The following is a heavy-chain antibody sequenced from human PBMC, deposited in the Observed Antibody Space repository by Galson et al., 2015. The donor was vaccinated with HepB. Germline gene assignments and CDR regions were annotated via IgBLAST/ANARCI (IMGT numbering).Heavy chain of an antibody. CDR1: GFTFSSYS. Sequence: SLRLSCAASGFTFSSYSMNWVRQAPGKGLEWVSYISSSSSTIYYADSVKGRFTISRDNAKNSLYLQMNSLRAEDTAVYYCARDSRRSSWDYYYGMDVWGQGTTVTVSS. CDR3: ARDSRRSSWDYYYGMDV. D-gene: IGHD6-13*01. CDR2: ISSSSSTI. J-gene: IGHJ6*02. V-gene: IGHV3-48*04.